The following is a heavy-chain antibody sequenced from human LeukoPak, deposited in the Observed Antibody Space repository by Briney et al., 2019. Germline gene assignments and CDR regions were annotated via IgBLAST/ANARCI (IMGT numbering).Heavy chain of an antibody. CDR2: MNPNSGNT. J-gene: IGHJ5*02. Sequence: ASVKVSCKASGYTFTSYDINRVRQATGQGLEWMGWMNPNSGNTGYAQKFQGRVTMTRNTSISTAYMELSSLRSEDTAVYYCAIDLAYCGGDCYSPWGQGTLVTVSS. CDR3: AIDLAYCGGDCYSP. D-gene: IGHD2-21*02. CDR1: GYTFTSYD. V-gene: IGHV1-8*01.